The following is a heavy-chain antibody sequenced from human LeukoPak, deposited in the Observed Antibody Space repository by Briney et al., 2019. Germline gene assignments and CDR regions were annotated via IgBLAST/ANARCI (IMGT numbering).Heavy chain of an antibody. V-gene: IGHV2-70*04. CDR2: IDWDDDK. Sequence: SGPTLVNPTQTLTLTCTFSGFSLSTSGMRVSWMRQPPGKALERLARIDWDDDKFYSTSLKTRLTISKDTSKNQVVLTMTNMDPVDTATYYCARIKIDGKGYNLWDWGQGTLVTVSS. J-gene: IGHJ4*02. D-gene: IGHD5-24*01. CDR1: GFSLSTSGMR. CDR3: ARIKIDGKGYNLWD.